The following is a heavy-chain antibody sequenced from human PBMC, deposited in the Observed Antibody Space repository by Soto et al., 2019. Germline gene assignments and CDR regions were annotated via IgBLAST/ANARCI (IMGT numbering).Heavy chain of an antibody. V-gene: IGHV3-30-3*01. CDR1: GFTFSSYA. D-gene: IGHD3-10*01. CDR3: ARDYYGSGRWGWFDP. Sequence: QVQLVESGGGVVQPGRSLRLSCAASGFTFSSYAIHWVRQAPGKGLAWVAVISHDGSIKYYTDSVKGRFTISRDNSENTVYLQVNSLRAEDTAVYYCARDYYGSGRWGWFDPWGQGTLVTVSS. J-gene: IGHJ5*02. CDR2: ISHDGSIK.